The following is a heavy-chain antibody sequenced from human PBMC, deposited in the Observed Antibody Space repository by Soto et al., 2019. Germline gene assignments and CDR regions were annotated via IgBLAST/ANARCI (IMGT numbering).Heavy chain of an antibody. J-gene: IGHJ6*02. CDR2: TYYRSKWYN. CDR3: ARVGYSSSVSASYYGMDV. D-gene: IGHD6-6*01. V-gene: IGHV6-1*01. Sequence: SQTLSLTCAISGDSVSSNSAAWNWIRQSPSRGLEWLGRTYYRSKWYNDYAVSVKSRITINSDTSKNQFSLQLNSVTPEDTAVFYCARVGYSSSVSASYYGMDVWGQGTTVTVSS. CDR1: GDSVSSNSAA.